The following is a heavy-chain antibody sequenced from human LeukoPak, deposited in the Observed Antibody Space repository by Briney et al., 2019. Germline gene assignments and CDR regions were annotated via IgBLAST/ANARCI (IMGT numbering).Heavy chain of an antibody. CDR3: AKDRPNYYESNGDYYIRNGDS. CDR1: GFTFDDYG. CDR2: ITSRDGGT. Sequence: PGGSLRLSCAASGFTFDDYGMNWVRQAPGKGLEWVSSITSRDGGTFYTDPVKGRFTISRDNSKNMLYLQMNSLRAEDTAIYYCAKDRPNYYESNGDYYIRNGDSWGQGTLVTVSS. J-gene: IGHJ5*01. V-gene: IGHV3-23*01. D-gene: IGHD3-22*01.